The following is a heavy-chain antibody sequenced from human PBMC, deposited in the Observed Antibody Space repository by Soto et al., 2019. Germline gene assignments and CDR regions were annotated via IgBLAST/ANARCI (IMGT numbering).Heavy chain of an antibody. CDR2: IYHSGGT. CDR3: AREVVGSIVFDY. Sequence: SETLSLTCAVSGGSISSSNWWSWVRQPPGKGLEWIGEIYHSGGTNYNPSLKSRVTISVDKSKNQFSLKLSSVTAADTAVYFCAREVVGSIVFDYWGQGTLVTVSS. J-gene: IGHJ4*02. CDR1: GGSISSSNW. V-gene: IGHV4-4*02. D-gene: IGHD3-16*02.